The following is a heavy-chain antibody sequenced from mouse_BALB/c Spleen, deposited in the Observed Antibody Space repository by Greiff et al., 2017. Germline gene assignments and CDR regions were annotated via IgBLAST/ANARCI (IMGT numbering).Heavy chain of an antibody. V-gene: IGHV1-15*01. CDR3: TRHYGIAMDY. CDR1: GYTFTDYE. D-gene: IGHD2-1*01. J-gene: IGHJ4*01. Sequence: QVQLKQSGAELVRPGASVTLSCKASGYTFTDYEMHWVKQTPVHGLEWIGAIDPETGGTAYNQKFKGKATLTADKSSSTAYMELRSLTSEDSAVYYCTRHYGIAMDYWGQGTSVTVSS. CDR2: IDPETGGT.